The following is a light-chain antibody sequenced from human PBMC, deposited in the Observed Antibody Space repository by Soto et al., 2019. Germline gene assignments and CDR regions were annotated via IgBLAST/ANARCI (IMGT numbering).Light chain of an antibody. CDR2: GSS. V-gene: IGKV3D-15*01. CDR1: ENVGTN. CDR3: QQYNKCGLS. Sequence: IVMTQSPATLSVSPGEGVTLSCRASENVGTNLAWYQQKPGQAPRLLIYGSSTRATGIPATFSGSGFGTEFTLTISSLQSEESAVYYCQQYNKCGLSFGGGTKLAIK. J-gene: IGKJ4*01.